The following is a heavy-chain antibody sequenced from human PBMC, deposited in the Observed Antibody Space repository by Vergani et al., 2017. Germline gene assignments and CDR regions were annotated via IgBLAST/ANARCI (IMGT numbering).Heavy chain of an antibody. CDR1: GGSISSYY. D-gene: IGHD2-15*01. Sequence: QVQLQESGPGLVKPSQTLSLTCTVSGGSISSYYWSWIRQPPGKGLEWIGYIYYSGSTNYNPALKSRVTISVDTSKNQFSLKLSSGTAADTAVYYGARDRVAAPDYYYYGMDVWGQGTTVTVSS. CDR3: ARDRVAAPDYYYYGMDV. V-gene: IGHV4-59*01. J-gene: IGHJ6*02. CDR2: IYYSGST.